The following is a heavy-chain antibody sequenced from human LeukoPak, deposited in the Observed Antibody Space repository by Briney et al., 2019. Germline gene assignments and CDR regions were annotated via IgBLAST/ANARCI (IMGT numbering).Heavy chain of an antibody. J-gene: IGHJ3*02. Sequence: VASVKVSCKASGGTFSSYAISWVRQAPGQGLEWMGGIIPIFGTANYAQKFQGRVTITADESTSTAYMELSSLRSEDTAVYYCARDGVEAAAGTVHDAFDIWGQGTMVTVSS. CDR3: ARDGVEAAAGTVHDAFDI. D-gene: IGHD6-13*01. CDR1: GGTFSSYA. CDR2: IIPIFGTA. V-gene: IGHV1-69*13.